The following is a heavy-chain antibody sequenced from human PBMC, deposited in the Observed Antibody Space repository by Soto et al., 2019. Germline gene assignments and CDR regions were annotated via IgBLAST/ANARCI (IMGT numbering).Heavy chain of an antibody. V-gene: IGHV3-21*01. CDR2: ISSSSSDI. J-gene: IGHJ3*02. CDR3: AAAAGTFAFDI. D-gene: IGHD6-13*01. Sequence: GGSLRLSCAASGFSFSSFTMNWVRQAPGKGLEWVSSISSSSSDIYYADSVRGRFTISRDNAKNSLYLEMNSLRAEDTAVFYCAAAAGTFAFDIWGQGTMVTVSS. CDR1: GFSFSSFT.